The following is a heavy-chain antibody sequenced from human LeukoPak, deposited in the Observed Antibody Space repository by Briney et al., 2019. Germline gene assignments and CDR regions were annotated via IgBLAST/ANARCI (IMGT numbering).Heavy chain of an antibody. CDR1: GLTFSSYA. CDR2: ISGSGGST. D-gene: IGHD2-2*01. CDR3: AKRFYCSSTGCYAFDY. J-gene: IGHJ4*02. Sequence: PGGSLRLSCAASGLTFSSYAMSWVRQAPGKGLEWVSAISGSGGSTYYADSVKGRFTISRDNSKNTLYLQMNSLRAEDTAVYYCAKRFYCSSTGCYAFDYWGQGTLVTVSS. V-gene: IGHV3-23*01.